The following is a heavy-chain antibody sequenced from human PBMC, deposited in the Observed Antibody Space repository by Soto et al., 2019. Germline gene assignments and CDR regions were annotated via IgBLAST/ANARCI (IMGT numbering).Heavy chain of an antibody. D-gene: IGHD1-26*01. CDR1: GGSISSHY. CDR3: ARDGREASGMDV. Sequence: XGTLSLTCTVSGGSISSHYWSWVRQAPGKGLEWIGHIYYRGSTSYNPSLRSRSTISVDTSNNQFYLKLNSVTTADTAVYYCARDGREASGMDVWGQGTKVTVS. CDR2: IYYRGST. V-gene: IGHV4-59*11. J-gene: IGHJ6*02.